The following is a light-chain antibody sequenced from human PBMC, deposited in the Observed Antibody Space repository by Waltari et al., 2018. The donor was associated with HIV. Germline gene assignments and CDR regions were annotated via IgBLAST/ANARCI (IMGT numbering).Light chain of an antibody. CDR2: SNN. CDR1: SSNIGNNP. V-gene: IGLV1-44*01. CDR3: AAWDDSLSVRI. Sequence: QSVLTQPPSASGTPGQRVTISCSGTSSNIGNNPVNWFRHLPGTAPKFLIYSNNQRPSGVPDRFSGSKSGTSASLAITDLQSDDEASYYCAAWDDSLSVRIFGGGTKVTVL. J-gene: IGLJ2*01.